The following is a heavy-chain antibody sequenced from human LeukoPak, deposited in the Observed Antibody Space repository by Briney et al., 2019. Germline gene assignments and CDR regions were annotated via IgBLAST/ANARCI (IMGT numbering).Heavy chain of an antibody. D-gene: IGHD3-3*02. CDR3: ARGGDSKHLVN. J-gene: IGHJ4*02. V-gene: IGHV4-31*03. Sequence: SETLSLTCTVSGGSISSGGYYWSWIRQHPGTGLEWIGYIYYSGSTYYNPSLKSRVTISVDTSKSQFSLNLSSLTAADTAVYYCARGGDSKHLVNWGQGTLVTVSS. CDR1: GGSISSGGYY. CDR2: IYYSGST.